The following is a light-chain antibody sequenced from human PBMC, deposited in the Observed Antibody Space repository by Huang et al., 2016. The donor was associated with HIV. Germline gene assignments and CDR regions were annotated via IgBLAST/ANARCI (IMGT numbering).Light chain of an antibody. Sequence: EIVLTQSPATLSLSPGERATLSCRASQSVSSYLAWYQQKPGQAPRLLIYDASNSATGIPARFSGSGSGTDFTLIISSLEPEDFAVYHCQQRSNWPRTFGQGTKVEIK. CDR1: QSVSSY. CDR3: QQRSNWPRT. CDR2: DAS. J-gene: IGKJ1*01. V-gene: IGKV3-11*01.